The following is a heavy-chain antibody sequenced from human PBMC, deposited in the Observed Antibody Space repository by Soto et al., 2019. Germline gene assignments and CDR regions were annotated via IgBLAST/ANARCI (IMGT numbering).Heavy chain of an antibody. D-gene: IGHD6-13*01. J-gene: IGHJ4*01. CDR2: IWHDGSNK. Sequence: QVQLVESGGGIVQPGGSLGLSCAASGFTFNNYGMHWVRQAPGKGLEWVAGIWHDGSNKYYTDSVKGRFTISRDNSKNMLYLQMNSLRAEDTAVYHCAREAGYHGTIGQQLPDCWGQGNYGHRLL. CDR1: GFTFNNYG. CDR3: AREAGYHGTIGQQLPDC. V-gene: IGHV3-33*01.